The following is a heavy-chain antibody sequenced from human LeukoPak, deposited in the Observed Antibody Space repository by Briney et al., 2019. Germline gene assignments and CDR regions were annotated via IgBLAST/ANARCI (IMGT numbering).Heavy chain of an antibody. V-gene: IGHV3-30*04. CDR1: GFTFSSYA. Sequence: GRSLRLSCAASGFTFSSYAMHWVRQAPGKGLEWVAVISYDGSNKYYADSVKGRFTISRDNSKNTLYLQMNSLRAEDTAVYYCARDRRLHYYYYYYMDVWGKGTTVTVSS. CDR2: ISYDGSNK. CDR3: ARDRRLHYYYYYYMDV. J-gene: IGHJ6*03. D-gene: IGHD5-24*01.